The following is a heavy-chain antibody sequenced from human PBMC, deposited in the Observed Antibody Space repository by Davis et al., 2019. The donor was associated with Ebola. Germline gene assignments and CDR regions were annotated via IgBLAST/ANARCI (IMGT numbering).Heavy chain of an antibody. Sequence: GRFTISRDNAKNSLYLQMNSLRAEDTAVYYCARGGIGTTHYYYGMDVWGQGTTVTVSS. V-gene: IGHV3-11*05. J-gene: IGHJ6*02. D-gene: IGHD1-7*01. CDR3: ARGGIGTTHYYYGMDV.